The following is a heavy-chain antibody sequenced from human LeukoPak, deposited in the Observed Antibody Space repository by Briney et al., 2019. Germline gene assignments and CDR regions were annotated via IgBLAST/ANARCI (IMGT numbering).Heavy chain of an antibody. CDR3: ARVVDPGGYYYFYYMDV. CDR2: INHSGST. CDR1: GGSFSGYY. D-gene: IGHD3-16*01. Sequence: SETLSLICAVYGGSFSGYYWSWIRQPPGKGLEWIGEINHSGSTNYNPSLKSRVTISVDTSKNQLSLKLSSVTAADTAVYYCARVVDPGGYYYFYYMDVWGKGTTVTVSS. J-gene: IGHJ6*03. V-gene: IGHV4-34*01.